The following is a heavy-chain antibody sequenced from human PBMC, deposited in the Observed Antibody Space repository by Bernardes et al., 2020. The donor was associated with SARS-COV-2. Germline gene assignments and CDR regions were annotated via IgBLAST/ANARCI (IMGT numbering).Heavy chain of an antibody. CDR1: GFTFSDYT. J-gene: IGHJ6*02. CDR2: IWHDGSRE. Sequence: GGSLRLSCAASGFTFSDYTMHWVRQAPGKGLEWVAVIWHDGSREYYVDSVKGRFAISRDNSNNTLYLQMNSLRAEDTAVFYCARSAGMDVWGQGTMVTVS. CDR3: ARSAGMDV. V-gene: IGHV3-33*01.